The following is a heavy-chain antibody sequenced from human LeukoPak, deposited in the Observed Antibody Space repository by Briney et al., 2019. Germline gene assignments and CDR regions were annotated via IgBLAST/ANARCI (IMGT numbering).Heavy chain of an antibody. CDR3: ARANYYDSSVYYPY. J-gene: IGHJ4*02. V-gene: IGHV3-66*01. D-gene: IGHD3-22*01. CDR1: GFTVSSNY. Sequence: PGGSLRLSCAASGFTVSSNYMSWVRQAPGKGLEWVSVIYSGGSTYYADSVKGRFTISRDNSKNTLYLQMNSLRAEDTAVYYCARANYYDSSVYYPYWGQGTLVTVSS. CDR2: IYSGGST.